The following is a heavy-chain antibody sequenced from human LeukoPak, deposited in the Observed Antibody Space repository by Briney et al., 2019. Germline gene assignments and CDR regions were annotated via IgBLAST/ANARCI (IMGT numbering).Heavy chain of an antibody. CDR2: MDPNSGDT. D-gene: IGHD2-15*01. Sequence: GASVKVSCKGSGYNFSVYYMHWVRQAPGQGLEWMGWMDPNSGDTIYAPKFQGRASMTRDTSITTAYMELSSLTFDDSAMYYCATRGGLTPNTLAMWGHGTMVTVSS. V-gene: IGHV1-2*02. J-gene: IGHJ3*01. CDR3: ATRGGLTPNTLAM. CDR1: GYNFSVYY.